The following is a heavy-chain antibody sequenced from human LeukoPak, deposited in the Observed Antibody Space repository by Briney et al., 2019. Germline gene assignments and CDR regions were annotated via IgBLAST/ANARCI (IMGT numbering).Heavy chain of an antibody. CDR3: ARDIGGAAVAGTCAFDI. CDR1: GFTFSSYS. Sequence: GGSLRLXCAASGFTFSSYSMNWVRQAPGKGLEWVSSISSSSSYIYYADSVKGRFTISRDNAKNSLYLQMNSLRAEDTAVYYCARDIGGAAVAGTCAFDIWGQGTMVTVSS. CDR2: ISSSSSYI. D-gene: IGHD6-19*01. J-gene: IGHJ3*02. V-gene: IGHV3-21*01.